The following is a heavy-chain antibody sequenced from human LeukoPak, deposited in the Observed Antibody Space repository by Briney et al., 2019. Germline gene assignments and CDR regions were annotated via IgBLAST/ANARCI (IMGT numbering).Heavy chain of an antibody. V-gene: IGHV4-4*02. CDR1: GVSISSSNW. CDR3: ARGNGIDGEVVAFEITMVRGVTHSNWFDP. Sequence: PSGTLSLTCAVSGVSISSSNWWSWVRQPPGKGLEWIGEIYHSGSTNYNPSLKSRVTISVDMSKNQFSLKLSSVTAADTAVYYCARGNGIDGEVVAFEITMVRGVTHSNWFDPWGQGTLVTVSS. CDR2: IYHSGST. J-gene: IGHJ5*02. D-gene: IGHD3-10*01.